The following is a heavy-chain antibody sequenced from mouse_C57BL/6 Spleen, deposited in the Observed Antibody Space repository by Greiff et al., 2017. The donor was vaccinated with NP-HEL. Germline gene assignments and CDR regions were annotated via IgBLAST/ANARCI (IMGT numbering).Heavy chain of an antibody. CDR2: IYPGDGDT. D-gene: IGHD2-4*01. J-gene: IGHJ1*03. V-gene: IGHV1-82*01. CDR3: ARFYYDYDGWYFDV. Sequence: VHLVESGPELVKPGASVKISCKASGYAFSSSWMNWVKQRPGKGLEWIGRIYPGDGDTNYNGKFKGKATLTADKSSSTAYMQLSSLTSEDSAVYFCARFYYDYDGWYFDVWGTGTTVTVSS. CDR1: GYAFSSSW.